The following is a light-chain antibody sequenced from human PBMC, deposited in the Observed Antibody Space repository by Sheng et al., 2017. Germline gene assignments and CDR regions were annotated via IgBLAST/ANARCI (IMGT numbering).Light chain of an antibody. Sequence: DIQMTQSPSSVSASVGDRVTITCRASQDISNWLVWYQQKPGKAPQLLIYSASTLQSGVPSRFSGSGSGTDFTLTISSLQPEDFATYYCQQANNFPYTFGPGDQAGDQ. CDR1: QDISNW. CDR2: SAS. J-gene: IGKJ2*01. V-gene: IGKV1D-12*01. CDR3: QQANNFPYT.